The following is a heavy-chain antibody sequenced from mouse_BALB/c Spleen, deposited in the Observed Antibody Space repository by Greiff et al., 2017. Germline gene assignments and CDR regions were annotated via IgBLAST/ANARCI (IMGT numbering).Heavy chain of an antibody. V-gene: IGHV2-9*02. CDR2: IWAGGST. CDR3: ARDGNYGFAY. Sequence: QVQLKESGPGLVAPSQSLSITCTASGFSLTSYGVHWVRQPPGKGLEWLGVIWAGGSTNYNSALMSRLSISKDNSKSQDFLKMNSLQTDATAMYYCARDGNYGFAYWGQGTLVTVSA. D-gene: IGHD2-1*01. J-gene: IGHJ3*01. CDR1: GFSLTSYG.